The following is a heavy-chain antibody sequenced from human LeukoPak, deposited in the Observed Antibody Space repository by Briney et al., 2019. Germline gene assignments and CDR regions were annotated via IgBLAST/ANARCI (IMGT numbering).Heavy chain of an antibody. V-gene: IGHV3-30*04. CDR3: ARAYRDAFDI. CDR1: GFTFSSYT. CDR2: ISYDGSNK. Sequence: GGSLRLSCAASGFTFSSYTMHWVRQAPGKGLEWVAVISYDGSNKYYADSVKGRFTISRDNAENSLYLQMNSLRAEDTAVYYCARAYRDAFDIWGQETMVTVSS. J-gene: IGHJ3*02.